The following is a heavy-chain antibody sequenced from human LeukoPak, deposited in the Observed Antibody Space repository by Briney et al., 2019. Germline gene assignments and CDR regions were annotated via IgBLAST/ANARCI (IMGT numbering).Heavy chain of an antibody. D-gene: IGHD4-17*01. V-gene: IGHV4-59*11. CDR1: GGSISGPY. J-gene: IGHJ3*02. Sequence: SSETLSLTCTVSGGSISGPYWSWIRQPPGKGLEWIGYIYHSGSTYYNPSLKSRVTISVDRSKNQFSLKLSSVTAADTAVYYCARAAYAASAFDIWGQGTMVTVSS. CDR2: IYHSGST. CDR3: ARAAYAASAFDI.